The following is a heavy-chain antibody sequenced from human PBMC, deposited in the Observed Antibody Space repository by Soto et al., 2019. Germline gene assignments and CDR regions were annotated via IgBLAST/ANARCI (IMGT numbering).Heavy chain of an antibody. Sequence: PSETLSLTCTVSGGSISSGGYYWSWIRQHPGKGLEWIGYIYYSGSTYYNPSLKSRVTISVDTSKNQFSLKLSSVTAADTAVYYCARDGVLSGGSWGGWFDPWGQGTLVTVSS. CDR2: IYYSGST. V-gene: IGHV4-31*03. CDR3: ARDGVLSGGSWGGWFDP. J-gene: IGHJ5*02. D-gene: IGHD2-15*01. CDR1: GGSISSGGYY.